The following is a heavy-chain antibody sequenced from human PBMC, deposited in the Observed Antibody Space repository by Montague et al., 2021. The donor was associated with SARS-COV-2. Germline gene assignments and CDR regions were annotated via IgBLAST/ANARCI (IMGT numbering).Heavy chain of an antibody. CDR3: ARHPQH. V-gene: IGHV4-39*01. Sequence: SETLSLTCTVSGGSISSSDYYWGWIRQPPGKGLEWIGSIYYTGSTYYNPSLKSRLTISVDTSENQFSLNLRSMTAADTAVYYCARHPQHWGQGTLVTVSS. CDR2: IYYTGST. J-gene: IGHJ1*01. CDR1: GGSISSSDYY.